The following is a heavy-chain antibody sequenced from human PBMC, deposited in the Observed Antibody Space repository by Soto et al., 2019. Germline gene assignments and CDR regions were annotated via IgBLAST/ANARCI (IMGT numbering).Heavy chain of an antibody. J-gene: IGHJ3*02. V-gene: IGHV4-31*03. Sequence: PSETLSLTCTVSGGSISSGGYYWSWIRQHPGKGLEWIGYIYYSGSTYYNPSLKSRVTISVDTSKNQFSLKLSSVTAADTAVYYCVSDVEGEWLLPKGADAFDIWGQGTMVTVSS. CDR1: GGSISSGGYY. D-gene: IGHD3-3*01. CDR3: VSDVEGEWLLPKGADAFDI. CDR2: IYYSGST.